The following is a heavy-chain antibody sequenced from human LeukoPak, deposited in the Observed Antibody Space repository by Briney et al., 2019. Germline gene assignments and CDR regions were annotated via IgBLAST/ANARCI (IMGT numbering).Heavy chain of an antibody. J-gene: IGHJ4*02. CDR3: ARGIGTKDR. CDR2: INHSGST. Sequence: KSSETLSLTCAVYGGSFSGYYWSWIRQPPGKGLEWIGEINHSGSTNYNPSLKSRVTISVDTSKNQFSLKLSSVTAADTAVYYCARGIGTKDRWGQGTLVTVSS. CDR1: GGSFSGYY. V-gene: IGHV4-34*01. D-gene: IGHD2-8*01.